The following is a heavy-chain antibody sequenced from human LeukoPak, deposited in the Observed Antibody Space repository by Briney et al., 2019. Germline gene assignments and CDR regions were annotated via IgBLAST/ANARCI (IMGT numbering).Heavy chain of an antibody. D-gene: IGHD1/OR15-1a*01. CDR3: ATSEQLDYAFDI. V-gene: IGHV1-69*04. J-gene: IGHJ3*02. Sequence: ASVKVSCKASGYTFTSYGISWVRQAPGQGLEWMGRIIPIFGMVNYAQKFQGRVTITADKSTSTAYMELYSLRSDDTAMYHCATSEQLDYAFDIWGQGTMVTVSS. CDR1: GYTFTSYG. CDR2: IIPIFGMV.